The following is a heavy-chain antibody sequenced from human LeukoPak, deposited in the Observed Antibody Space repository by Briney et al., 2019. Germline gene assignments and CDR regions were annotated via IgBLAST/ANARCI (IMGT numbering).Heavy chain of an antibody. D-gene: IGHD5-24*01. CDR1: GGSFSRYY. J-gene: IGHJ4*03. Sequence: PSETLSLTCAAYGGSFSRYYWSWIRQSLGKGLEWIAEIDHRGDTNYNPSVKSRVTISVDTSKNQFSLKVRSLSAADTAVYYCARGATISETGYFDFWGQGTPVTVSS. CDR2: IDHRGDT. CDR3: ARGATISETGYFDF. V-gene: IGHV4-34*01.